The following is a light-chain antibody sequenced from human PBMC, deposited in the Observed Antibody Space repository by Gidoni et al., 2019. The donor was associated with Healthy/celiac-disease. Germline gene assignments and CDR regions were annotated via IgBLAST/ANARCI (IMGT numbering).Light chain of an antibody. V-gene: IGKV1-39*01. CDR3: QQSYSTWT. J-gene: IGKJ1*01. CDR1: QSISSY. CDR2: AAS. Sequence: DIQMTPSPSSLSASVGDRVNITCRASQSISSYLNWYQQKPGNAPKLLIYAASSLQSGVPSRFSGSGSGTDFTLTISSLQPEDFATYYCQQSYSTWTFGQGTKVEIK.